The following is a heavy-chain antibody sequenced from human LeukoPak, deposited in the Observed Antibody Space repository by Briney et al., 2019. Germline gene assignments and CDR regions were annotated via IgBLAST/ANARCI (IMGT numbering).Heavy chain of an antibody. CDR2: FDPEDGET. J-gene: IGHJ4*02. Sequence: VKVSCKVSGYTLTELSMRWVRQAPGKGLEWMGGFDPEDGETIYAQKFQGRVTMTEDTSTDTAYMELSSLRSEDTAVYYCATDSPYCSSTSCYSFDYWGQGTLVTVSS. D-gene: IGHD2-2*01. V-gene: IGHV1-24*01. CDR3: ATDSPYCSSTSCYSFDY. CDR1: GYTLTELS.